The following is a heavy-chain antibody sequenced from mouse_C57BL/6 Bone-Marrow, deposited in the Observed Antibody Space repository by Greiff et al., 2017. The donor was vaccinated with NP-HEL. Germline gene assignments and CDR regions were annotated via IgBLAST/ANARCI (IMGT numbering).Heavy chain of an antibody. CDR2: IWSGGST. V-gene: IGHV2-2*01. J-gene: IGHJ2*01. CDR1: GFSLTSYG. Sequence: QVQLQQSGPGLVQPSQSLSITCTVSGFSLTSYGVHWVRQSPGKGLEWLGVIWSGGSTVYNAAFITRLSISKDNSKSQIFFKMNSLQADDTAIYYCARNYYSNCGYFDYWGQGTTLTVSS. CDR3: ARNYYSNCGYFDY. D-gene: IGHD2-5*01.